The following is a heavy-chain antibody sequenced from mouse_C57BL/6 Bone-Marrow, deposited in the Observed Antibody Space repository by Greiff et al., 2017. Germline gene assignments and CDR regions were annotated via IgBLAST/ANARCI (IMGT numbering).Heavy chain of an antibody. V-gene: IGHV1-53*01. CDR2: INPSNGGT. CDR3: ARIRGDGYYFDY. D-gene: IGHD2-3*01. J-gene: IGHJ2*01. CDR1: GYTFTSYW. Sequence: VQLQESGTELVKPGASVKLSCKASGYTFTSYWMHWVKQRPGQGLEWIGNINPSNGGTNYNEKFKSKATLTVDKSSSTAYMQLSSLTSEDSAVYYCARIRGDGYYFDYWGQGTTLTVSS.